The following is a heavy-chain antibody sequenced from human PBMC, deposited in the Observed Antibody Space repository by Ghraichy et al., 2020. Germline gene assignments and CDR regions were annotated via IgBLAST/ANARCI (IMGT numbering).Heavy chain of an antibody. D-gene: IGHD3-9*01. CDR2: ISGSGGST. V-gene: IGHV3-23*01. Sequence: GESLNISCAASGFTFSSYAMSWVRQAPGKGLEWVSAISGSGGSTYYADSVKGRFTISRDNSKNTLYLQMNSLRAEDTAVYYGAKSQAHYDILTGYYNYYYYYGMDVWGQGTTVTVSS. J-gene: IGHJ6*02. CDR3: AKSQAHYDILTGYYNYYYYYGMDV. CDR1: GFTFSSYA.